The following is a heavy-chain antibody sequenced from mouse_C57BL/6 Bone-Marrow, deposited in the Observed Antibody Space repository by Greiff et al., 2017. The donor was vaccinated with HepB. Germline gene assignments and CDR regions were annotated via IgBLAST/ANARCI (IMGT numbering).Heavy chain of an antibody. CDR2: INPNYGTT. CDR1: GYSFTDYN. Sequence: LVESGPELVKPGASVKISCKASGYSFTDYNMNWVKQSNGKSLEWIGVINPNYGTTSYNQKFKGKATLTVDQSSSTAYMQLNSLTTEDSAVYYWARDYYYGSSYDDYWGQGTTLTVSS. D-gene: IGHD1-1*01. CDR3: ARDYYYGSSYDDY. J-gene: IGHJ2*01. V-gene: IGHV1-39*01.